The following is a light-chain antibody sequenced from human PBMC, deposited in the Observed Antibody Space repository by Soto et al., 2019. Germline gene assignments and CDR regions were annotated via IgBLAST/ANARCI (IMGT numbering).Light chain of an antibody. J-gene: IGKJ4*01. CDR3: QQSFSTPLS. V-gene: IGKV1-39*01. CDR1: QTIASY. Sequence: DIQMTQSPSSLSAPVGDRVTITCRASQTIASYLNWYQQKPGKAPRLLIYSASSLQTGVPARFSGSASGTDFTLTISSLQPEDFATYYCQQSFSTPLSFGGGTKVDIK. CDR2: SAS.